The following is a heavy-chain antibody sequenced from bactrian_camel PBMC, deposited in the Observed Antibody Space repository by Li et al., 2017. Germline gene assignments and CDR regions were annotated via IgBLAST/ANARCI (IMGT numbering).Heavy chain of an antibody. V-gene: IGHV3S53*01. CDR3: AVDRAVGRSYGCSPQQERFFY. CDR2: IYNDRTT. D-gene: IGHD3*01. J-gene: IGHJ4*01. CDR1: AITNSGVC. Sequence: HVQLVESGGGSVRTGQSLKLSCQTSAITNSGVCLGWFRQAAGKEREAIASIYNDRTTNYADSVKGRFTISIDDAKNTLYLTMNYLKPDDTAIYYCAVDRAVGRSYGCSPQQERFFYWGQGTQVTVS.